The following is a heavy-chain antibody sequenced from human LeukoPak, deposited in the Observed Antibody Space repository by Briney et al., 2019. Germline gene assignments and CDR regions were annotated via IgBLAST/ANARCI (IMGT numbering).Heavy chain of an antibody. J-gene: IGHJ5*02. CDR1: GYSISSGYY. CDR3: ARRDGQQFGKNNWFDP. D-gene: IGHD6-13*01. CDR2: IYHSGST. V-gene: IGHV4-38-2*02. Sequence: PSETLSLTCTVSGYSISSGYYWGWIRQPPGKGLEWIGSIYHSGSTYYNPSLKSRVTISVDTSKNQFSLKLSSVTAADTAMYYCARRDGQQFGKNNWFDPWGQGTLVTVSS.